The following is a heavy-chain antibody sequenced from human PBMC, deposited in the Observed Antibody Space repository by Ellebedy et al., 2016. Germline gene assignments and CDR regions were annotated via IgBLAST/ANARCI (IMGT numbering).Heavy chain of an antibody. CDR1: GASTSSYQ. Sequence: SETLSLTCTVTGASTSSYQWSWIRQPPGKVLEWIGYMYYSGSNYNPSLKSRVTISLDTSQHPFSLRLSSVTAADTAVYYCARGEGGVLLWFGEITFHSWGKGTLVTVSS. D-gene: IGHD3-10*01. CDR3: ARGEGGVLLWFGEITFHS. J-gene: IGHJ4*02. V-gene: IGHV4-59*01. CDR2: MYYSGS.